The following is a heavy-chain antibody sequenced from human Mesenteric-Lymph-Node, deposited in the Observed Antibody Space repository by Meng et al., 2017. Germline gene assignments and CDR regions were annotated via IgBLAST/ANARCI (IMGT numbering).Heavy chain of an antibody. D-gene: IGHD2-15*01. CDR1: GYTFTGYF. CDR2: LNPDSGGT. J-gene: IGHJ4*02. V-gene: IGHV1-2*06. CDR3: ARGRSYCSGGSCSSEYYFDY. Sequence: QVQLEQSGAEVKKPGASVKVSCKASGYTFTGYFMFWVRLAPGQGLEWMGRLNPDSGGTNYAQKFQGRVTMTRDTSINTAYMELSSLRSDDAALYFCARGRSYCSGGSCSSEYYFDYWGQGTLVTVSS.